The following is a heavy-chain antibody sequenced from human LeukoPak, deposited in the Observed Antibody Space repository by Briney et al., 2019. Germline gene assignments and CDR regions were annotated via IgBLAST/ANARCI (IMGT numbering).Heavy chain of an antibody. Sequence: SETLSLTCTVSGGSISSYYWSWIRQPPGKGLEWIGYIYYRGSANYNPSLKSRLTISVDTSKNQFSLKLSSVTAADTAVYYCARDLQQQRDYWGQGTLVTVSS. J-gene: IGHJ4*02. CDR2: IYYRGSA. CDR1: GGSISSYY. CDR3: ARDLQQQRDY. D-gene: IGHD6-13*01. V-gene: IGHV4-59*12.